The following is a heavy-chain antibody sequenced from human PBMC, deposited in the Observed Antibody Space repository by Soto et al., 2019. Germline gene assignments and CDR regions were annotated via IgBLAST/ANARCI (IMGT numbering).Heavy chain of an antibody. CDR2: INAGNGNA. CDR3: ARRDSNSGAFDY. D-gene: IGHD6-6*01. J-gene: IGHJ4*02. Sequence: ASVKVSCKTAGYTFTSYAMHWVRQAPGQRLEWMGWINAGNGNAEYSQKFQGRVTFTRDTSASTAYMELSSLRSEDTAVYYCARRDSNSGAFDYWGQGTLVTVSS. CDR1: GYTFTSYA. V-gene: IGHV1-3*01.